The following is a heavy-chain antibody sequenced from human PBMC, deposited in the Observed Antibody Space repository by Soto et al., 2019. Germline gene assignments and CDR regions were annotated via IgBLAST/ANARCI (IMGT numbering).Heavy chain of an antibody. D-gene: IGHD2-21*02. CDR3: ARGDLGGFDL. Sequence: EVQLVESEGGLVQRGGSLRLSCAASGFTFNYYWMHWVRQAPGQGLVWVAHIQNDGSRTTYADSGKGRFTISRDNAKNTMYLQMNSLRAEDTAVYYCARGDLGGFDLWGQGTTVTVSS. V-gene: IGHV3-74*01. J-gene: IGHJ3*01. CDR1: GFTFNYYW. CDR2: IQNDGSRT.